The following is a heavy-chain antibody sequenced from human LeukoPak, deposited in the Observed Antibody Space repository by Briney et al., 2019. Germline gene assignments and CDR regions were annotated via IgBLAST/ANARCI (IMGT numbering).Heavy chain of an antibody. CDR3: ARSGAAGGMY. CDR1: GGSINNYY. Sequence: PSETLSLTCTVSGGSINNYYWSWIRRPPGKGLEWVGYIYYSGTTSYNPSLKSRVTISLDTSKNQFSLKLTSVTAADTALYFCARSGAAGGMYWGQGTLVTVSS. J-gene: IGHJ4*02. D-gene: IGHD6-13*01. CDR2: IYYSGTT. V-gene: IGHV4-59*01.